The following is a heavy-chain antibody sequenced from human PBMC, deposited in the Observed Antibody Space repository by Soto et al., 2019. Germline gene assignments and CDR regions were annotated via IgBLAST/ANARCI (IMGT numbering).Heavy chain of an antibody. D-gene: IGHD2-21*02. J-gene: IGHJ3*02. Sequence: QVQLVESGGGVIQPGGSLRLSCAASGFTFSSYAMHWVRQAPGTGPEWVAATSSDGTDNVYADSVSGRFTISRDNSKNTLYLQMNSLRSEDAAVYYCARTYECAKSDCYRAFDIWGQGTMVTVSS. CDR1: GFTFSSYA. CDR3: ARTYECAKSDCYRAFDI. V-gene: IGHV3-30*04. CDR2: TSSDGTDN.